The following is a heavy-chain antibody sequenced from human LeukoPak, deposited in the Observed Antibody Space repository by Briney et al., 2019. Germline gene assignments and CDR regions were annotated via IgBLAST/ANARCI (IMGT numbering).Heavy chain of an antibody. D-gene: IGHD6-19*01. CDR2: ISYDGSNK. CDR3: AREGGGWSPYFDY. Sequence: HPGGSLRLSCAASGFALSSHWMTWVRQAPGKGLEWVAVISYDGSNKYYADSVKGRFTISRDNSKNTLYLQMNSLRAEDTAVYYCAREGGGWSPYFDYWGREPWSPSPQ. J-gene: IGHJ4*02. V-gene: IGHV3-30*03. CDR1: GFALSSHW.